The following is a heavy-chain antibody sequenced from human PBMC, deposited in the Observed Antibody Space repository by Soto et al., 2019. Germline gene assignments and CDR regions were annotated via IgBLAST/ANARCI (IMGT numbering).Heavy chain of an antibody. D-gene: IGHD3-3*01. CDR1: GYTFTSYG. J-gene: IGHJ5*02. CDR3: ARVNYDFWSGYSGNWFDH. CDR2: ISAYNGNT. V-gene: IGHV1-18*01. Sequence: ASVKVSCKASGYTFTSYGISWVRQAPGQGLEWMGWISAYNGNTNYAQKLQGRVTMTTDTSTSTAYMELRSLRSDDTAVYYCARVNYDFWSGYSGNWFDHWGQGTLVTVSS.